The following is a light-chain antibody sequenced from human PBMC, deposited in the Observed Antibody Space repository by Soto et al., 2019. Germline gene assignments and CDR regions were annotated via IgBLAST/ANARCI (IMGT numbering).Light chain of an antibody. Sequence: EIVLMQSPGTLSLSPGERATLSCTASQSVISSCLAWYQRKPGQAPRLLIHTTSIRATDIPDRFSGSGSGTDFTLTISRLEPDDFAVYYCQQCGGSPLFSFGPGTRVDI. CDR2: TTS. CDR3: QQCGGSPLFS. V-gene: IGKV3-20*01. CDR1: QSVISSC. J-gene: IGKJ3*01.